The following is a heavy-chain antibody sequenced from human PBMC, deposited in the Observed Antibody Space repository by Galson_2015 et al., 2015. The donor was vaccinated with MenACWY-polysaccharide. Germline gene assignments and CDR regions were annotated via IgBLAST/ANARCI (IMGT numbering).Heavy chain of an antibody. D-gene: IGHD2-15*01. CDR1: GYTFTSRD. V-gene: IGHV1-8*01. J-gene: IGHJ4*02. CDR3: ATGAGVVGDS. CDR2: TTASSGNA. Sequence: SVKVSCKASGYTFTSRDINWVRQAAGQGLEWMGWTTASSGNAVYAQNFQDRVTLTRDTSTSTVYMELSSLRSEDTGVYYCATGAGVVGDSWGQGTLVTVSS.